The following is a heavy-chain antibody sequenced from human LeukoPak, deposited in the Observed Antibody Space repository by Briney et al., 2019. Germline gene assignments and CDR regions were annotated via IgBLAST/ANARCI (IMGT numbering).Heavy chain of an antibody. CDR3: ASWYNWNDGNGMDV. Sequence: GRSLRLSCAASGFTFSSYGMHWVRQAPGKGLEWVAVIWYDGSNKYYADSVKGRFTISRDNSKNTLYLQMNSLRAEDTAVYYCASWYNWNDGNGMDVWGQGTTVTVSS. V-gene: IGHV3-33*01. D-gene: IGHD1-20*01. J-gene: IGHJ6*02. CDR2: IWYDGSNK. CDR1: GFTFSSYG.